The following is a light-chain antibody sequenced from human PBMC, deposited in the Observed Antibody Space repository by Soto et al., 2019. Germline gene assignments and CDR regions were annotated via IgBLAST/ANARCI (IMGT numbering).Light chain of an antibody. CDR3: QQYGSSFPT. CDR1: QSVSDNY. J-gene: IGKJ1*01. Sequence: EIVLTQSPGTLSLSPGERATLSCRASQSVSDNYLAWYQQKPGQAPRLLISGASSRATGIPDRFTGSGSGTDFTLTISRLEPEDFVVYYCQQYGSSFPTFGQGTKVDI. CDR2: GAS. V-gene: IGKV3-20*01.